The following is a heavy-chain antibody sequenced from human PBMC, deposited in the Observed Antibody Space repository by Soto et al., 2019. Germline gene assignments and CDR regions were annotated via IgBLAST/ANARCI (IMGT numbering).Heavy chain of an antibody. Sequence: GGSLRLSCAASGFTFSGSAMHWVRQASGKGLEWVGRIRSKANSYATAYAASVKGRFTISRDDSKNTAYLQMNSLKTEDTAVYYCTRLRSSSWYYWFDPWGQGTLVTVSS. CDR3: TRLRSSSWYYWFDP. CDR1: GFTFSGSA. D-gene: IGHD6-13*01. V-gene: IGHV3-73*01. J-gene: IGHJ5*02. CDR2: IRSKANSYAT.